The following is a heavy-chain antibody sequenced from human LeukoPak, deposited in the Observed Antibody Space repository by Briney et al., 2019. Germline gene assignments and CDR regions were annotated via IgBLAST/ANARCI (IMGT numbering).Heavy chain of an antibody. D-gene: IGHD1-26*01. V-gene: IGHV3-13*01. J-gene: IGHJ3*02. CDR3: VRERSGTSSDGFDI. Sequence: PGGSLRLSCAGSGFTFSNYEMHWVRQVAGGGLEWVSAIGIGGDTFYTGSVKGRFTISRKNAKNSFFLQMNSLSAGDTALYYCVRERSGTSSDGFDIWGQGTMVTVSS. CDR1: GFTFSNYE. CDR2: IGIGGDT.